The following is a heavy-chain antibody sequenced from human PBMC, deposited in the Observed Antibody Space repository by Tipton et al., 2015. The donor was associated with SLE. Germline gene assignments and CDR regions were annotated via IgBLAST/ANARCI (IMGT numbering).Heavy chain of an antibody. CDR3: ARDYTNGWSTHFTFDP. J-gene: IGHJ5*02. CDR2: INGNESST. Sequence: GSLRLSCVASGFSFSSYWMHWVRQAPGKGLVWVSRINGNESSTSYADFVKGRFIISRDNAKKTLYLQMRGLRAEDTAVYYCARDYTNGWSTHFTFDPWGQGTLVTVSS. D-gene: IGHD6-19*01. V-gene: IGHV3-74*01. CDR1: GFSFSSYW.